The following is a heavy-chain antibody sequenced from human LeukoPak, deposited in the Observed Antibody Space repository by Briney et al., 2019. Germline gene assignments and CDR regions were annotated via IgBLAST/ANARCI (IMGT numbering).Heavy chain of an antibody. D-gene: IGHD6-19*01. Sequence: GSLRLSCAASGFTVSSNYMSWVRQPPGKGLEWIGSIYYSGSTYYNPSLKSRVTISVDTSKNQFSLKLSSVTAADTAVYYCARHDRYSSGWYGFDYWGQGTLVTVSS. CDR3: ARHDRYSSGWYGFDY. CDR1: GFTVSSNY. V-gene: IGHV4-39*01. CDR2: IYYSGST. J-gene: IGHJ4*02.